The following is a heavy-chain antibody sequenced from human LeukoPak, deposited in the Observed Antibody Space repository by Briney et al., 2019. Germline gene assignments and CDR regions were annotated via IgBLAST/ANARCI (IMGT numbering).Heavy chain of an antibody. V-gene: IGHV3-23*01. CDR2: ISGSGGST. D-gene: IGHD6-13*01. Sequence: GGSLRLSCAASGFTFSSYAMSWARQAPGKGLEWVSAISGSGGSTYYADSVKGRFTISRDNSKNTLYLQMNSLRAEDTAVYYCAKSRAAAGTTDYWGQGTLVTVSS. CDR3: AKSRAAAGTTDY. J-gene: IGHJ4*02. CDR1: GFTFSSYA.